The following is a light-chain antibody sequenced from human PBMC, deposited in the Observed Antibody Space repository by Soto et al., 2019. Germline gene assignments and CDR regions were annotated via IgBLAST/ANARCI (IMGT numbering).Light chain of an antibody. J-gene: IGKJ5*01. V-gene: IGKV3-20*01. CDR1: QSVRSS. CDR2: DAS. Sequence: EIVMTQSHGTLSVSPGERATLFCRASQSVRSSLSWYQQKPGQAPRLFIYDASTRATGIPARFTGSGSGTDFTLTISRLEPEDFAVYYCQQYGSSPRITFGQGTRLEIK. CDR3: QQYGSSPRIT.